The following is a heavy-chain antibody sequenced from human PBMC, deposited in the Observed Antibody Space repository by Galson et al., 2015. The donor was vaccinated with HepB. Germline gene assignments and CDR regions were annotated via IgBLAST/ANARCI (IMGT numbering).Heavy chain of an antibody. Sequence: SLRLSCAASGFTFNSHSMNWVRQAPGKGLEWVSHISGSSSAVVYADAVEGRFTISRDNARNSLYLQMNSLRDEDTAVYYCARDAVGVIRYWFDLWGQGTLVTVSS. D-gene: IGHD1-26*01. V-gene: IGHV3-48*02. CDR1: GFTFNSHS. CDR2: ISGSSSAV. J-gene: IGHJ5*02. CDR3: ARDAVGVIRYWFDL.